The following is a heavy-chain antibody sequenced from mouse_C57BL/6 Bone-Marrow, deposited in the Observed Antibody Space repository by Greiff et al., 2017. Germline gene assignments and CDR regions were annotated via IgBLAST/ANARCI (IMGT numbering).Heavy chain of an antibody. CDR2: IDPSESNT. CDR1: GYTFTSYW. Sequence: QVQLKQPGAELVKPGPSVKLSCKASGYTFTSYWMQWVKQRPGQGLEWIGGIDPSESNTNYNQKFKGKATLTVDTSSSTAYMQLSSLTSEDSAVYYCARGVATPGAFAYWGQGTLVTVSA. J-gene: IGHJ3*01. D-gene: IGHD1-1*01. V-gene: IGHV1-50*01. CDR3: ARGVATPGAFAY.